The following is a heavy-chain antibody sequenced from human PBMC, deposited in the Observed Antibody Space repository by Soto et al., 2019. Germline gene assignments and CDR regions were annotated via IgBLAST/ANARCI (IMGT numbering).Heavy chain of an antibody. Sequence: SETLSLTCDVSGDTISTGGYTWAWIRQPPGKALEWIGHTYHSGNPYYNPSLKSRVTISVDTSKNQFSLKLSSVTAADTAVYYCARQVAAAGLFDYWGQGTLVTVSS. CDR1: GDTISTGGYT. V-gene: IGHV4-30-2*01. J-gene: IGHJ4*02. D-gene: IGHD6-13*01. CDR2: TYHSGNP. CDR3: ARQVAAAGLFDY.